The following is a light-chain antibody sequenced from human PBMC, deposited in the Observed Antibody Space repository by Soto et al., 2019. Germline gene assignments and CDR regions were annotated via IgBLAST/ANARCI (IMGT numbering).Light chain of an antibody. CDR1: QYIGRY. CDR2: AAS. V-gene: IGKV1-39*01. CDR3: QQTYRAPLT. J-gene: IGKJ4*01. Sequence: DIQMTQSPSSLSASVGDRVTITCRAGQYIGRYLNWYQQKPGKAPKLLIYAASSLHSGVPSRFSEILSGNAFTLTISSLQPEDVATNSCQQTYRAPLTLGGGTKVVLK.